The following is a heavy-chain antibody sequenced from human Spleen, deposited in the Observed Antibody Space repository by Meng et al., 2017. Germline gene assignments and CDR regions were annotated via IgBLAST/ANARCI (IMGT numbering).Heavy chain of an antibody. CDR3: ARDITVVTPDY. J-gene: IGHJ4*02. Sequence: SETLSLTCTVSGGSVSSGSYYWSWIRQPPGKGLEWIGYIYYSGSTNYNPSLKSRVTISVDTSKNQFSLKLSSVTAADTAVYYCARDITVVTPDYWGQGTLVTVSS. CDR1: GGSVSSGSYY. CDR2: IYYSGST. V-gene: IGHV4-61*01. D-gene: IGHD4-23*01.